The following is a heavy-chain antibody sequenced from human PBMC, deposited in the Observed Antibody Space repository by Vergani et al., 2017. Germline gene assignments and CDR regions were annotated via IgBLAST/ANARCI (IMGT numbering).Heavy chain of an antibody. Sequence: EVQLVESGGGLVQPGRSLRLSCAASGFTFDDYAMHWVRQAPGKGLEWVSGSSWNSGSIGYAASVKGRFTISRDNAKNSLYLQMNSLRAEDTALYYCAKPLKHYYDSSGYYAFDIWGQGTMVTVSS. J-gene: IGHJ3*02. V-gene: IGHV3-9*01. CDR1: GFTFDDYA. CDR2: SSWNSGSI. D-gene: IGHD3-22*01. CDR3: AKPLKHYYDSSGYYAFDI.